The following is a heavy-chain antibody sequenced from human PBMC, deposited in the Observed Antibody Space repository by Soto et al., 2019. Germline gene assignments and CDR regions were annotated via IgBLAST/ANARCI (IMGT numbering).Heavy chain of an antibody. V-gene: IGHV1-3*05. CDR3: ASSATTADYYSGMDV. CDR1: GYTFTSYA. CDR2: INAGNGNT. Sequence: QVQLVQSGAEEKKPGASVKVSCKASGYTFTSYAMHWVRQAPGQRLEWMGWINAGNGNTKYSQKFQRRVTITRDTSASTAYMELSSLRSEDTAVYYCASSATTADYYSGMDVWGQGTTFTVSS. J-gene: IGHJ6*02. D-gene: IGHD1-26*01.